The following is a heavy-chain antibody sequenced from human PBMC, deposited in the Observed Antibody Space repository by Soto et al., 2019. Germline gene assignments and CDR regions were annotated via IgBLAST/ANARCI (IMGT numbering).Heavy chain of an antibody. CDR2: ISWNSGSI. Sequence: DVQLVESGGGLVQPGRSLRLSCAASGFTFDDYAMHWVRQAPGKGLEWVSGISWNSGSIGYADSVKGRFTISRDNAKNSLYLQMNSLRAEDTALYYCAKDAYGSGQYIDYWGQGTLVTVSS. CDR3: AKDAYGSGQYIDY. V-gene: IGHV3-9*01. J-gene: IGHJ4*02. CDR1: GFTFDDYA. D-gene: IGHD3-10*01.